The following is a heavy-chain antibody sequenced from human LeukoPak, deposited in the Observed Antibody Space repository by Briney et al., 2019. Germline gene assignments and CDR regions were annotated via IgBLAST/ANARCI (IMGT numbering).Heavy chain of an antibody. CDR2: FDPEDGET. J-gene: IGHJ6*02. CDR3: ASIQTATIESGWGYYYGMDV. V-gene: IGHV1-24*01. CDR1: GYTLTELS. D-gene: IGHD5-24*01. Sequence: ASVKVSCKVSGYTLTELSMHWVRQAPGKGLELMGGFDPEDGETIYAQKFQGRVTITADESTSTAYMELSSLRSEDTAVYYCASIQTATIESGWGYYYGMDVWGQGTTVTVSS.